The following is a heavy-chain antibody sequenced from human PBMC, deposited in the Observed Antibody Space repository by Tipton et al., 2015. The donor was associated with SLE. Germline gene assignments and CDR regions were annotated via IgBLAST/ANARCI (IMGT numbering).Heavy chain of an antibody. CDR2: IYYSGST. CDR3: ARGGMGIAVAGEFDS. CDR1: GGSISSSSYY. V-gene: IGHV4-39*07. D-gene: IGHD6-19*01. Sequence: LRLSCTVSGGSISSSSYYWGWIRQPPGKGLEWIGNIYYSGSTYYNPSLKSRVTISVDTSKNQFSLKLSSVTAADTAVYYCARGGMGIAVAGEFDSWGQGTLVTVSS. J-gene: IGHJ4*02.